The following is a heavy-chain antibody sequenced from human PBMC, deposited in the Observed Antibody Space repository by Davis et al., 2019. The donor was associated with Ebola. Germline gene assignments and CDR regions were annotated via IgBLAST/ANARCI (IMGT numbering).Heavy chain of an antibody. V-gene: IGHV3-48*01. Sequence: GGSLRLSCAASGFTFSSYSMNWVRQAPGKGLEWVSYISSSSSTIYYADSVKGRFTISRDNAKNSLYLQMTSLRAGDTAVYYCARGGGVNSSSWYFDGMDVWGQGTTVTVSS. D-gene: IGHD6-13*01. CDR2: ISSSSSTI. CDR3: ARGGGVNSSSWYFDGMDV. J-gene: IGHJ6*02. CDR1: GFTFSSYS.